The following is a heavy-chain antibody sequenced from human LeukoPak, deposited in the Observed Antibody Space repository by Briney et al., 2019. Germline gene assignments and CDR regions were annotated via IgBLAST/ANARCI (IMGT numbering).Heavy chain of an antibody. D-gene: IGHD5-24*01. J-gene: IGHJ4*02. Sequence: SETLSLTCTVSGDSISSRANYWSCVRQHPGKGLEWIGYISYSGTTYYNPSLESRVTISVDTSNNQFSLKLNSVTAADTAVYYCARDLGGDGYNPGSFDYWGQGTLVTVSS. V-gene: IGHV4-31*03. CDR1: GDSISSRANY. CDR2: ISYSGTT. CDR3: ARDLGGDGYNPGSFDY.